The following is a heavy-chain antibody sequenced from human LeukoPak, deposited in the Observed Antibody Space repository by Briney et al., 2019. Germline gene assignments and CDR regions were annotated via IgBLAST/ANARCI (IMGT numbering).Heavy chain of an antibody. D-gene: IGHD5-12*01. CDR2: INTYTGTP. V-gene: IGHV7-4-1*02. CDR3: VRQYSGYESLYFDS. J-gene: IGHJ4*02. CDR1: GYTFTSYA. Sequence: ASVKVSCKASGYTFTSYAMNWVRQAPGQGLEWMGWINTYTGTPTYAQGFTGRFVFSLDSSVSTAYLQINSLKAEDIAVYYCVRQYSGYESLYFDSWGQGTLVTVSS.